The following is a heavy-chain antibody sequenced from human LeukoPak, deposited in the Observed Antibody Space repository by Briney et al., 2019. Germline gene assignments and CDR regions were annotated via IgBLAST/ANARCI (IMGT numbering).Heavy chain of an antibody. Sequence: AGGSLRLSCAASGFTFSSYAMSWVRQAPGKGLEWVSAISGSGGSTYYADSVKGRFTISRDNSKNTLYLQMNSLRAEDTAVYYCAKGGSYLFDYYYYMDVWGKGTTVTVSS. CDR2: ISGSGGST. D-gene: IGHD1-26*01. CDR3: AKGGSYLFDYYYYMDV. J-gene: IGHJ6*03. V-gene: IGHV3-23*01. CDR1: GFTFSSYA.